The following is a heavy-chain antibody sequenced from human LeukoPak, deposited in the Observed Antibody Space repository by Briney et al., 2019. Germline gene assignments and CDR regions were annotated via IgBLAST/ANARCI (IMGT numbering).Heavy chain of an antibody. CDR1: GFTFSSYA. Sequence: GGSLRLSCAASGFTFSSYAMSWVRQAPGKGLEWVSTISGSGGSTYYADSVKGRFTISRDNSKNTLYLQMNSLRAEDTAVYYCAKDFGLPMVRGVTIGYWGQGTLVTVSS. CDR2: ISGSGGST. D-gene: IGHD3-10*01. CDR3: AKDFGLPMVRGVTIGY. J-gene: IGHJ4*02. V-gene: IGHV3-23*01.